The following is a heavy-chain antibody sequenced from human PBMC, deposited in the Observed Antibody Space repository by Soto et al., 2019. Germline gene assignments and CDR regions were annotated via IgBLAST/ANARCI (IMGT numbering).Heavy chain of an antibody. D-gene: IGHD3-10*01. V-gene: IGHV3-21*01. CDR3: AGMGGEWFGEFTAPNWFDP. CDR2: ISSSSSYI. CDR1: GFTFSSYS. Sequence: GGSLRLSCAASGFTFSSYSMNWVRQAPGKGLEWVSSISSSSSYIYYADSVKGRFTISRDNAKNSLYLQMNSLRAEDTAVYYCAGMGGEWFGEFTAPNWFDPWGQGTLVTVSS. J-gene: IGHJ5*02.